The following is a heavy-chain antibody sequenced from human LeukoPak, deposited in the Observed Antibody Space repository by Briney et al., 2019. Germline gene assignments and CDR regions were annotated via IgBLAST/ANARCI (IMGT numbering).Heavy chain of an antibody. D-gene: IGHD6-19*01. CDR1: GFTFSSYE. Sequence: PGGSLRLSCAASGFTFSSYEMNWVRQAPGKGLEWVSYISSGGNTIKYADSVKGRFTIPRDNAENSLYLQMNSLRAEDTAVYYCARGRGWYLAFDYWGQGTLVTVSS. CDR2: ISSGGNTI. V-gene: IGHV3-48*03. CDR3: ARGRGWYLAFDY. J-gene: IGHJ4*02.